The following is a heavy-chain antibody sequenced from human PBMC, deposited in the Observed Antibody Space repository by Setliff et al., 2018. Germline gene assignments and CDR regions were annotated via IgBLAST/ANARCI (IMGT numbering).Heavy chain of an antibody. CDR3: ASTDYDILTGYYPYGMDV. CDR1: GGSISSSSYY. J-gene: IGHJ6*02. Sequence: LSLTCTVSGGSISSSSYYWGWIRQPPGKGLEWIGSIYYSVSTYYNPSLKSRVTISVDTSKNQFSLKLSSVTAADTAVYYCASTDYDILTGYYPYGMDVWGQGTTVTVSS. CDR2: IYYSVST. D-gene: IGHD3-9*01. V-gene: IGHV4-39*07.